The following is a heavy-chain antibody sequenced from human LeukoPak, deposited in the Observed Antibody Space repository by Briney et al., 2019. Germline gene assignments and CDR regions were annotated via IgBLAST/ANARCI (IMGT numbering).Heavy chain of an antibody. Sequence: PGGSLRLSCAASGFTFGSYAIYWVRQAPGKGLEWVSGISGSGGITYFADSVKGRFTISRDSSKNTVYLQINSLGAEDTALYYCAKTRAGNSSGRDPGWPMDYWGQGTLVTVSS. J-gene: IGHJ4*02. CDR1: GFTFGSYA. CDR3: AKTRAGNSSGRDPGWPMDY. CDR2: ISGSGGIT. V-gene: IGHV3-23*01. D-gene: IGHD3-22*01.